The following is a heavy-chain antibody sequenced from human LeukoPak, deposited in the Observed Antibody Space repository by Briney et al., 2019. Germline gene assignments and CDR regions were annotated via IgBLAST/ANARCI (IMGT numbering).Heavy chain of an antibody. CDR2: ISGSGGST. CDR1: GFTFSSYA. CDR3: ARGGTTVGSYDY. V-gene: IGHV3-23*01. J-gene: IGHJ4*02. Sequence: GGSLRLSCAASGFTFSSYAMSWVRQAPGKGLEWVSAISGSGGSTYYADSVKGRFTISRDNSKNTLYLQMNSLRADDTAVYYCARGGTTVGSYDYWGQGTLVTVSS. D-gene: IGHD4-23*01.